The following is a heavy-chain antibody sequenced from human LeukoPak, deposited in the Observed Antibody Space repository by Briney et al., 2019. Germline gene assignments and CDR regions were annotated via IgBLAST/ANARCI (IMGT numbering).Heavy chain of an antibody. CDR1: GLTFSNFW. V-gene: IGHV3-7*01. D-gene: IGHD2-15*01. J-gene: IGHJ6*02. CDR3: ARDCSGGSCYSGWGYYYGMDV. CDR2: IKQDGSET. Sequence: QPGGSLRLSCLASGLTFSNFWMTWLRQAPGKGLEWVANIKQDGSETYYSDSVRGRFTISRDNAKHSMYLQMNSLRAEDMALYYCARDCSGGSCYSGWGYYYGMDVWGQGTTVTVSS.